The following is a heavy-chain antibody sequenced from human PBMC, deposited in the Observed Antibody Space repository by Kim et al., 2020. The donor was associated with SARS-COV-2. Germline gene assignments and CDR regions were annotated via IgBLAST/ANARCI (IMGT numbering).Heavy chain of an antibody. V-gene: IGHV6-1*01. Sequence: VSVKSRITINPDTSKNQFSLQLNSVTPEDTAVYYCARDGRISSGWYYFDYWGQGTLVTVSS. D-gene: IGHD6-19*01. CDR3: ARDGRISSGWYYFDY. J-gene: IGHJ4*02.